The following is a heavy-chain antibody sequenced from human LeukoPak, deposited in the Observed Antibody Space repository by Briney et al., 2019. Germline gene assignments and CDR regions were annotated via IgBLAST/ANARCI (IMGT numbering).Heavy chain of an antibody. V-gene: IGHV3-7*01. CDR1: RFTFSSYW. Sequence: PGGSLRLSCEASRFTFSSYWMSWVRQAPGKGLEWVANIKDDGSQKNYIDSVKGRCTISRDNAKASLFLQMNSLSSEDTAVYYCARRNSGTWWSFDSWGQGTLVTVSS. D-gene: IGHD2-15*01. CDR3: ARRNSGTWWSFDS. CDR2: IKDDGSQK. J-gene: IGHJ4*02.